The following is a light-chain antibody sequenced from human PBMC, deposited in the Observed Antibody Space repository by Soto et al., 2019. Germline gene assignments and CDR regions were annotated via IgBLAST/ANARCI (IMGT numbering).Light chain of an antibody. CDR2: GAS. J-gene: IGKJ1*01. CDR1: QNVNID. Sequence: QSPATLSVAPGERATLSCRASQNVNIDLAWYQQKPGQAPRLLIYGASSRATGIPDRFSGSGSGTDFTLTISRLEHEDFAVYYCQQYGSSPPTFGQGTKVDIK. V-gene: IGKV3-20*01. CDR3: QQYGSSPPT.